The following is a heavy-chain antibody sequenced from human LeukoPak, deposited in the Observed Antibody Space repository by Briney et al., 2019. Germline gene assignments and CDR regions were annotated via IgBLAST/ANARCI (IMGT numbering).Heavy chain of an antibody. Sequence: GESLKISCKVSGYSFTSYWIGWVRQMPGKGLEWMGIIYPGDSDTRYSPSFQGQVTISADKSISTAYLQWSSLKASDTAMYYCARAFYYGSGRYAYFDYWGQGTLVTVSS. J-gene: IGHJ4*02. CDR2: IYPGDSDT. CDR3: ARAFYYGSGRYAYFDY. CDR1: GYSFTSYW. V-gene: IGHV5-51*01. D-gene: IGHD3-10*01.